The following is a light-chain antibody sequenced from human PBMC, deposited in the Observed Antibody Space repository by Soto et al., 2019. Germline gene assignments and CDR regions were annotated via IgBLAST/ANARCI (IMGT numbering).Light chain of an antibody. V-gene: IGLV2-8*01. J-gene: IGLJ1*01. CDR1: SSDVGGYNY. CDR3: QSYDSSLSGYV. Sequence: QSALTQPPSASGSPGQSVTISCTGTSSDVGGYNYVSWYQHNPGKAPKLLIYEVSKRPSGVPDRFSGSKSGNTASLTVSGLQAEDEADYYCQSYDSSLSGYVFGTGTKLTVL. CDR2: EVS.